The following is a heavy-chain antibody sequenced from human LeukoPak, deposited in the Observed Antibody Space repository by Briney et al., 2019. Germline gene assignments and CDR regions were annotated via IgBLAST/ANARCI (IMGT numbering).Heavy chain of an antibody. CDR1: GGTFSSYA. Sequence: GASVKVSCKASGGTFSSYAISWVRQAPGQGLEWMGGIIPIFGAANYAQKFQGRVTITADESTSTAYMELSSLRSEDTAVYYCARDLTTITMVRGVIISPSNNYYYGMDVWGQGTTVTVSS. CDR3: ARDLTTITMVRGVIISPSNNYYYGMDV. D-gene: IGHD3-10*01. CDR2: IIPIFGAA. V-gene: IGHV1-69*13. J-gene: IGHJ6*02.